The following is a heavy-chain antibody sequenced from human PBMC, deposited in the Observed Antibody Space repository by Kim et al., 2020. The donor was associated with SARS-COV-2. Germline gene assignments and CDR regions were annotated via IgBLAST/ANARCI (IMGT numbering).Heavy chain of an antibody. Sequence: SETLSLTCTVSGGSISSYYWSWIRQPPGKGLEWIGYIYYSGSTNYNPSLKSRVTISVDTSKNQFSLKLSSVTAADTAVYYCARDGYSSSWPDYYGMDVWGQGTTVTVSS. J-gene: IGHJ6*02. CDR1: GGSISSYY. D-gene: IGHD6-13*01. CDR3: ARDGYSSSWPDYYGMDV. CDR2: IYYSGST. V-gene: IGHV4-59*01.